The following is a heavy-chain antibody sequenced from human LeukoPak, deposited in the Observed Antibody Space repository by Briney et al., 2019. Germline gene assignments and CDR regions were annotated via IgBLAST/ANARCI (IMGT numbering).Heavy chain of an antibody. CDR2: INPSGGST. CDR1: GYTFTSYY. J-gene: IGHJ4*02. CDR3: ARDLTGATGY. V-gene: IGHV1-46*01. D-gene: IGHD1-26*01. Sequence: ASVKVSCKASGYTFTSYYMHWVRQAPGQGLEWMGIINPSGGSTSYAQKFQGRVTMTRDTSTTTVYMELSSLRSEDTAVYCCARDLTGATGYWGQGTLVTVSS.